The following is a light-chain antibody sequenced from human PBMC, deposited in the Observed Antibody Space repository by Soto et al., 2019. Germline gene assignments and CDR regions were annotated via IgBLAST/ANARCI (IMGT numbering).Light chain of an antibody. CDR1: SGDVGGYDY. CDR3: SSHTSGSTRV. CDR2: EVT. V-gene: IGLV2-14*01. J-gene: IGLJ1*01. Sequence: QSVLTLPASVSGSPGQSIAISCTGTSGDVGGYDYVSWYQQHPDKAPKLMIYEVTKRPSWVSNRFSGSKSGNTASLTISGLQPEDEADYYCSSHTSGSTRVFGSGTKVTVL.